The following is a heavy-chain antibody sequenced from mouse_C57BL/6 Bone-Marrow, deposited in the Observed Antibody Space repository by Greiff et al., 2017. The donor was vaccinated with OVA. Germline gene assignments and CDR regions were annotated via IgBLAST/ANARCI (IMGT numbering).Heavy chain of an antibody. D-gene: IGHD2-1*01. Sequence: EVQLQQSGPELVKPGASVKISCKASGYTFTDYYMNWVKQSHGKSLEWIGDINPNNGGTSYNQKFKGKATLTVDKSSSTAYMELRSLTSEDSAVYYCARGAPYGNYDWYVDVWGTGTTVTVSS. CDR3: ARGAPYGNYDWYVDV. V-gene: IGHV1-26*01. CDR2: INPNNGGT. CDR1: GYTFTDYY. J-gene: IGHJ1*03.